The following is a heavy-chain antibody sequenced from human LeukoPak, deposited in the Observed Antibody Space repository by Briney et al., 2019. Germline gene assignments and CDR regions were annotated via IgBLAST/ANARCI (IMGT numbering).Heavy chain of an antibody. V-gene: IGHV3-30*02. D-gene: IGHD3-22*01. CDR1: GFTFSSYA. Sequence: GGSLRLSCAASGFTFSSYAMHWVRQAPGKGLEWVAFIRYDGSNKYYADSVKGRFTISRDNSKNTLYLQMNSLRAEDTAVYYCAKGASYYYDSSGSINYWGQGTLVTVSS. CDR3: AKGASYYYDSSGSINY. CDR2: IRYDGSNK. J-gene: IGHJ4*02.